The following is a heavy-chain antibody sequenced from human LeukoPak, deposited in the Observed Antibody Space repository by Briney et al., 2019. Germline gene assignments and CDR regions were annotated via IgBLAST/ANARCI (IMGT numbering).Heavy chain of an antibody. CDR1: GFAFSSFG. CDR3: ARATVTRWFNP. V-gene: IGHV3-33*01. J-gene: IGHJ5*02. CDR2: IWYDGTNK. Sequence: GGSLRLSCAASGFAFSSFGMHWVRQAPGKGLEWVAVIWYDGTNKYYADSVKGRFTISRDNSKNTLYLQMNSLRAEDTAVYYCARATVTRWFNPWGQGTWSPSPQ. D-gene: IGHD4-17*01.